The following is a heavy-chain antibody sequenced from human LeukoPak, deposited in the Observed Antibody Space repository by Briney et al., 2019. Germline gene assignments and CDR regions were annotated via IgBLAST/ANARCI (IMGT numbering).Heavy chain of an antibody. CDR1: GVSISSGGYY. V-gene: IGHV4-31*03. Sequence: SETLSLTCTVSGVSISSGGYYWSWIRQNPGKGLEWIGYIYYSGSTYYNPSLKSRLTISVDTSKNQFSLKLSSVTAADTAVYYCARGGGGGYYFDYWGQGTLVTVSS. CDR2: IYYSGST. D-gene: IGHD2-15*01. J-gene: IGHJ4*02. CDR3: ARGGGGGYYFDY.